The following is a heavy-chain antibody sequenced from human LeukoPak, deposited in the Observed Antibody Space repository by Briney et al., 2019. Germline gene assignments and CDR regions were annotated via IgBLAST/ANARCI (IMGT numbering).Heavy chain of an antibody. J-gene: IGHJ4*02. CDR3: ASRIWFGELLFDY. V-gene: IGHV1-2*02. Sequence: ASVKVSCKASGYTFTGYYMHWVRQAPGQGLEWMGWINPNSGGTNYAQKFQGRVTMTRDTSISTAYMELSRLRSDDAAVYYCASRIWFGELLFDYWGQGTLVTVSS. D-gene: IGHD3-10*01. CDR2: INPNSGGT. CDR1: GYTFTGYY.